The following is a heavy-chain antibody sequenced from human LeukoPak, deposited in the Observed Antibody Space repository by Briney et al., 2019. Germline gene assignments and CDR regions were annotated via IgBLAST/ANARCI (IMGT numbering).Heavy chain of an antibody. D-gene: IGHD5-18*01. CDR1: GFTFRTYA. CDR3: ARSTTSSYGFVY. CDR2: ISSSSSYI. J-gene: IGHJ4*02. V-gene: IGHV3-21*01. Sequence: GGSLRLSCAASGFTFRTYAMTWVRQAPGKGLEWVSAISSSSSYIYYADSVKGRFTISRDNAKNSLYLQMNSLRAEDTAVYYCARSTTSSYGFVYWGQGTLVTVSS.